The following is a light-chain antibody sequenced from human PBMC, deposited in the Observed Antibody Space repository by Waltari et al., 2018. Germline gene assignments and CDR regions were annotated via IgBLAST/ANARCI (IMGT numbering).Light chain of an antibody. CDR3: SSYAGSNTFV. V-gene: IGLV2-11*01. CDR2: DVN. Sequence: QAALTQPPSVSGSPGQSVTISCTATSSDIDDYNYVSWYQKFPGNAPKLMIYDVNNRPSGVSDRFSGSKSGNTASLTISGLQAEDEADYYCSSYAGSNTFVFGSGTKLTVL. CDR1: SSDIDDYNY. J-gene: IGLJ6*01.